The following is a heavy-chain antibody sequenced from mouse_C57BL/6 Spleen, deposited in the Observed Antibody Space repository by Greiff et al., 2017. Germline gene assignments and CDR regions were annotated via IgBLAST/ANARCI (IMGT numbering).Heavy chain of an antibody. Sequence: QVQLQQPGAELVMPGASVKLSCKASGYTFTSYWMHWVKQRPGQGLEWIGEIDPSDSYTNYNQKFKGKSTLTVDKSSSTAYMQLRSLTSEDSAVYDCAREGGKPHYFDYWGQGTTLTVSS. J-gene: IGHJ2*01. V-gene: IGHV1-69*01. CDR3: AREGGKPHYFDY. CDR1: GYTFTSYW. CDR2: IDPSDSYT.